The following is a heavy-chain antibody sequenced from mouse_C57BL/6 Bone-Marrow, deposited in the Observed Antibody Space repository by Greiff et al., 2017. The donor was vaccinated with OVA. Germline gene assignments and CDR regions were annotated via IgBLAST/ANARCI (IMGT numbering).Heavy chain of an antibody. J-gene: IGHJ3*01. CDR3: ARHGNYWFAY. CDR2: IDPNNGGT. CDR1: GYTFTDYY. Sequence: VQLQQSGPELVKPGASVKISCKASGYTFTDYYMNWVKQSHGKSLEWIGDIDPNNGGTSYNQKFKGKATLTVDKSSSTAYMQLSSLTSEDSAVYYCARHGNYWFAYWGQGTLVTVSA. D-gene: IGHD2-1*01. V-gene: IGHV1-26*01.